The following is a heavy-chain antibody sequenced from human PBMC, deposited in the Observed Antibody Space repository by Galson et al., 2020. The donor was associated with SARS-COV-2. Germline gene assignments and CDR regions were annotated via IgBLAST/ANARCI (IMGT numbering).Heavy chain of an antibody. J-gene: IGHJ4*02. D-gene: IGHD2-2*02. V-gene: IGHV5-51*01. CDR3: ARQGCSSTSCDTVDH. CDR1: GYTFSSNW. CDR2: INPADSET. Sequence: GESLKISCKGFGYTFSSNWIGWVRQMPGKGLEWMGIINPADSETRYRPSFQGQVTISLDRSISTAYLQWSSLRASYTAMYYCARQGCSSTSCDTVDHWGKGTLVTVSS.